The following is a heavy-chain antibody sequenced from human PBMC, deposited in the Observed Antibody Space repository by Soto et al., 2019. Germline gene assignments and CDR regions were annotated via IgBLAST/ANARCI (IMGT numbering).Heavy chain of an antibody. CDR3: ARDGGGGLPHDGFDI. CDR1: GFTFSSYA. D-gene: IGHD2-15*01. CDR2: ISGSGGST. J-gene: IGHJ3*02. V-gene: IGHV3-23*01. Sequence: GGSLRLSCAASGFTFSSYAMSWVRQAPGKGLEWVSAISGSGGSTYYADSVKGRFTISRENAKNSLYLQMNSLRAGDTAVYYCARDGGGGLPHDGFDIWGQGTMVTVSS.